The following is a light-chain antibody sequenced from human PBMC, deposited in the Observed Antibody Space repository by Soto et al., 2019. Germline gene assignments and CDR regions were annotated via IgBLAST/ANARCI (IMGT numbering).Light chain of an antibody. CDR3: QQYNDWPPLT. J-gene: IGKJ4*01. Sequence: EKVLTQSPVTLSVSLGERATLSCRASQSITNNLAWYQQKPGHAPRLLIFGASNRATGIPARFSGSGSGTEFSLTISSLQSEDSAIYYCQQYNDWPPLTFGGGTKVEI. V-gene: IGKV3-15*01. CDR1: QSITNN. CDR2: GAS.